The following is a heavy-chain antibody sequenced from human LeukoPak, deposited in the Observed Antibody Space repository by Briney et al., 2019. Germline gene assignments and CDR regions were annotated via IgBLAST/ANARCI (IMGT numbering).Heavy chain of an antibody. J-gene: IGHJ3*02. Sequence: SETLSLTCSVSGGSLNSYFWSWIRQPAGEGLEWIGSIYYTGSTYYNPSLKSRVTISVDTSKNQFSLKLSSVTAADTAVYYCARDLLHRGYAFDIWGQGTMVTVSS. CDR3: ARDLLHRGYAFDI. CDR2: IYYTGST. CDR1: GGSLNSYF. D-gene: IGHD3-22*01. V-gene: IGHV4-4*07.